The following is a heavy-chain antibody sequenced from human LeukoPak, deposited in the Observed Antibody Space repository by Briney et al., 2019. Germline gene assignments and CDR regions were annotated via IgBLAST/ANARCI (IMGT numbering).Heavy chain of an antibody. Sequence: GGSLRLSCAASGFTFNKDGMHWVRQAPGKGLEWVIFIGYDGSTKYYADSVKGRFTISRDNLKNTLYLQMNSLRPEDAAVYYCAKDRSTNWSLDYWGQGTLVTVSS. CDR3: AKDRSTNWSLDY. CDR1: GFTFNKDG. J-gene: IGHJ4*02. V-gene: IGHV3-30*02. D-gene: IGHD6-13*01. CDR2: IGYDGSTK.